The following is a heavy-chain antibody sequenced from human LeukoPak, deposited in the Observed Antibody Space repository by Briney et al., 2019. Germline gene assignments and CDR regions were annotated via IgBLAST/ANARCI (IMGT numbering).Heavy chain of an antibody. V-gene: IGHV3-7*01. J-gene: IGHJ4*02. Sequence: GGSLRLSCAASGFTFSSYWMSWVRQAPGKGLEWVANIKQDGSEKYYVDSVKGRFTISRDNAKNSLYLQMNSLRAEDTAVYYCASINSSSWYPTYFDYWGQGTLVNVSS. CDR1: GFTFSSYW. CDR2: IKQDGSEK. CDR3: ASINSSSWYPTYFDY. D-gene: IGHD6-13*01.